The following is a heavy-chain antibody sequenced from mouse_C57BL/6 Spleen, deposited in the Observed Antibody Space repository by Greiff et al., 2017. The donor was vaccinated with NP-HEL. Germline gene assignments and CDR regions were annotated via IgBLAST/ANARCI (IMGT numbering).Heavy chain of an antibody. Sequence: QVQLQQSGPELVKPGASVKISCKASGYAFSSSWMNWVKHRPGKGLEWIGRLYPGDGDTNYNGKFKGKATLTADKSSSTAYMQLSSLTSEDSAVYFCARRVEAMDYWGQGTSVTVSS. CDR1: GYAFSSSW. V-gene: IGHV1-82*01. J-gene: IGHJ4*01. D-gene: IGHD1-1*02. CDR3: ARRVEAMDY. CDR2: LYPGDGDT.